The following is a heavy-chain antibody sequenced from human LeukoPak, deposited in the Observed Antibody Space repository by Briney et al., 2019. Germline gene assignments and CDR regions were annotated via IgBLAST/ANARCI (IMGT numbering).Heavy chain of an antibody. CDR2: ISAYNGNT. V-gene: IGHV1-18*01. D-gene: IGHD5-12*01. CDR1: GYTFTSYD. CDR3: ARGVGIYRPYYMDV. Sequence: TSVKVSCKASGYTFTSYDINWVRQVTGQGLEWMGWISAYNGNTNYAQKLQGRVAVTTDTSTSIAYMELRSLRSDDTAVYYCARGVGIYRPYYMDVWGKGTTVTISS. J-gene: IGHJ6*03.